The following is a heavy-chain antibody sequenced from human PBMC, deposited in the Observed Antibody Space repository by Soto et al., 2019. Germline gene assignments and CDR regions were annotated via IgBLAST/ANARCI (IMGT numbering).Heavy chain of an antibody. V-gene: IGHV4-59*01. D-gene: IGHD3-10*01. CDR1: GGSMSSYY. CDR3: ARRGYGPGFPYYYGMDV. CDR2: IYYSGST. J-gene: IGHJ6*02. Sequence: QVQLQESGPGLVKPSETLSLTCTVSGGSMSSYYWSWIRQPPGKGLEWIGYIYYSGSTNYNPSLKSRFTMSVDTPKNQFSLKLSSVTAPDTAVYYCARRGYGPGFPYYYGMDVWGQGTTVTVSS.